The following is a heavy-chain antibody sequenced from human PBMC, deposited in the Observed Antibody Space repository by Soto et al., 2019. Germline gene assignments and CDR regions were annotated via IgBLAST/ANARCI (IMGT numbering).Heavy chain of an antibody. CDR1: GGSVSSGSYY. Sequence: SETLSLTCTVSGGSVSSGSYYWSWIRQPPGKGLEWIGYIYYSGSTNYNPSLKSRVTISVDTSKNQFSLKLSSVTAADTAVYYCARLDGGYSYWGQGTLVTVSS. CDR2: IYYSGST. D-gene: IGHD3-10*01. CDR3: ARLDGGYSY. J-gene: IGHJ4*02. V-gene: IGHV4-61*01.